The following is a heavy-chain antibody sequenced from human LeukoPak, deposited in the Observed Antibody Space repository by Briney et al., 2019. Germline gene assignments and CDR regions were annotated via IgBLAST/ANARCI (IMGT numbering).Heavy chain of an antibody. CDR2: IKQDGSEK. J-gene: IGHJ6*02. CDR1: GFTFSSYW. CDR3: ASHMVRGAPYYYYYGMNV. Sequence: GGSLRLSCAASGFTFSSYWMSWVRQAPGKGLEWVANIKQDGSEKYYVDSVKGRFTISRDNAKISLYLQMNSLRAEDTAVYYCASHMVRGAPYYYYYGMNVWGQGTTVTVSS. V-gene: IGHV3-7*01. D-gene: IGHD3-10*01.